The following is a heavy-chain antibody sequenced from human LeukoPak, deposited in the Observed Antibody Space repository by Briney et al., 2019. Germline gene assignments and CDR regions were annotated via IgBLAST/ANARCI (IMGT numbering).Heavy chain of an antibody. J-gene: IGHJ4*02. Sequence: SVKVSCKASGFTFSNSAVQWVRQARGQRLEWIGWIVVGSGNTNYAQKFQERVTITRDMSASTAYMELSSLRSEDTAVYYCAVDVIYESDWGQGTLVTVSS. CDR1: GFTFSNSA. V-gene: IGHV1-58*01. D-gene: IGHD2/OR15-2a*01. CDR3: AVDVIYESD. CDR2: IVVGSGNT.